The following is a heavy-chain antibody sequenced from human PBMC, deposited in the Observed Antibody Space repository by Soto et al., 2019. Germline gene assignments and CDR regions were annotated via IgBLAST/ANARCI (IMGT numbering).Heavy chain of an antibody. J-gene: IGHJ6*02. CDR2: INPNSGGT. D-gene: IGHD5-12*01. CDR1: GYTFTGYY. V-gene: IGHV1-2*04. Sequence: ASVKVSCKASGYTFTGYYMHWVRQAPGQGLEWMGWINPNSGGTNYAQKFQGWVTMTRDTSISTAYMELSRLRSDDTAVYYCARDVATAGSTLSMDVWGQGTTVTVSS. CDR3: ARDVATAGSTLSMDV.